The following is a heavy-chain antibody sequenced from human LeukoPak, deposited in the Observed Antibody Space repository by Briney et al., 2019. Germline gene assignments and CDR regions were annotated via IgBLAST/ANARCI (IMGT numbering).Heavy chain of an antibody. CDR1: GGSFSGYY. J-gene: IGHJ4*02. V-gene: IGHV4-34*01. CDR2: INHSGST. Sequence: MTSETLSLTCAVYGGSFSGYYWSWIRQPPGKGLEWIGEINHSGSTNYNPSLKSRVTISVDTSKNQFSLKLSSVTAADTAVYYCASPDYGGQYYFDYWGQGTLVTVSS. CDR3: ASPDYGGQYYFDY. D-gene: IGHD4/OR15-4a*01.